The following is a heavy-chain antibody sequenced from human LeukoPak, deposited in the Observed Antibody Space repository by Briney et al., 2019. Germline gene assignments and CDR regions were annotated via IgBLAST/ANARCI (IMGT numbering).Heavy chain of an antibody. Sequence: GGSLRLSCAASGFTFSSYGMSWVRQAPGKGLEWVSAISGSGYTTYYADSVKGRFTISRDNSKNTLYLQMNSLRAEDTAVHYCAKAPPPYCSGGSCFDAFDIWGQGTMVTVSS. CDR1: GFTFSSYG. J-gene: IGHJ3*02. CDR2: ISGSGYTT. V-gene: IGHV3-23*01. CDR3: AKAPPPYCSGGSCFDAFDI. D-gene: IGHD2-15*01.